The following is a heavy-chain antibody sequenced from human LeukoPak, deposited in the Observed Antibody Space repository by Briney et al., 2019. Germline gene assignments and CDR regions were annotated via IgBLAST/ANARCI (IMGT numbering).Heavy chain of an antibody. CDR2: IKQDGSEK. J-gene: IGHJ4*02. CDR1: GFTFSGYW. CDR3: AREVAYYYDSSGYYLDY. V-gene: IGHV3-7*01. D-gene: IGHD3-22*01. Sequence: AGGSLRLSCAASGFTFSGYWMSWVRQAPGKGLEWVANIKQDGSEKYYVDSVKGRFTISRDNAKNSLYLQMNSLRAEDTAVYYCAREVAYYYDSSGYYLDYWGQGTLVTVSS.